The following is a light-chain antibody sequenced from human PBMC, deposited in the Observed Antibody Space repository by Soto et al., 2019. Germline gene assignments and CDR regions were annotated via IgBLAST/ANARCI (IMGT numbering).Light chain of an antibody. Sequence: EIVLTHSPGTLSLSPGERATLSCRASQSVTTTYLAWYQQKPGQAPRLLIYNIDSRAAGIPDRFSGSGSGTDFTLSINRLEPEDFAVYYCQHYGSLPRTFGQGTKVEI. V-gene: IGKV3-20*01. CDR3: QHYGSLPRT. CDR1: QSVTTTY. CDR2: NID. J-gene: IGKJ2*02.